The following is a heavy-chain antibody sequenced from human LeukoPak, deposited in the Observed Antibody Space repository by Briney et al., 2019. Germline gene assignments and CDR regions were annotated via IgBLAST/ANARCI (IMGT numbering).Heavy chain of an antibody. CDR1: GFTFSDYY. V-gene: IGHV3-11*01. CDR2: ISSSGSTI. Sequence: KPGGSLRLSCAASGFTFSDYYMSWIRQAPGKGLEWVSYISSSGSTIYYADSVKGRFTISRDNAKNSLYLQMNSLRAEDTAVYYCASRYSSGSYYPFDYWGQGTLVTVSS. CDR3: ASRYSSGSYYPFDY. D-gene: IGHD3-10*01. J-gene: IGHJ4*02.